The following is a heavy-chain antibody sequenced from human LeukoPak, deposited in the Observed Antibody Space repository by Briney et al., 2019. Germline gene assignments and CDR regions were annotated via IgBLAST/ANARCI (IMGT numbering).Heavy chain of an antibody. CDR2: ISYDGSNK. Sequence: PGGSLRLSCAASGFTFSSYAMHWVRQAPGKGLEWVAVISYDGSNKFYADSVKGRFTLSRDDSKNTLYLQMNSLRIEDTAVYYCGRGSVGFGELNYWGQGTLVTVYS. CDR1: GFTFSSYA. V-gene: IGHV3-30-3*01. CDR3: GRGSVGFGELNY. D-gene: IGHD3-10*01. J-gene: IGHJ4*02.